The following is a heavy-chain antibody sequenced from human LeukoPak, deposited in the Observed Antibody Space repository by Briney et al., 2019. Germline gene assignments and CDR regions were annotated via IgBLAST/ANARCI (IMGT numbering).Heavy chain of an antibody. J-gene: IGHJ3*02. V-gene: IGHV4-34*01. D-gene: IGHD2-15*01. CDR2: INHSGST. CDR1: GGSFSGYY. CDR3: ARGPRSCSGGSCYAFDI. Sequence: SETLSLTCAVYGGSFSGYYWSWIRQPPGKGLEWIGEINHSGSTNYNPSLKSRVTISVDTSKNQFSLKLSSVTAADTAVYYCARGPRSCSGGSCYAFDIWGQGTMVTVSS.